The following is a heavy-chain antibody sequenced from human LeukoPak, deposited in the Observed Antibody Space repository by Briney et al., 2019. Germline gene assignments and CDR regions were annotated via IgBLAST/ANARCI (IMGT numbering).Heavy chain of an antibody. V-gene: IGHV3-21*01. CDR2: ISSSSSYI. Sequence: GGSLRLSCVASGFTFSTYSINWVRQAPGKGLEWVSSISSSSSYIYYADSVKGRFTISRDNAKNSLYLQMNSLRAEDTAVYYCARDQGLFYYDSSGSSSFDYWGQGTLVTVSP. J-gene: IGHJ4*02. D-gene: IGHD3-22*01. CDR3: ARDQGLFYYDSSGSSSFDY. CDR1: GFTFSTYS.